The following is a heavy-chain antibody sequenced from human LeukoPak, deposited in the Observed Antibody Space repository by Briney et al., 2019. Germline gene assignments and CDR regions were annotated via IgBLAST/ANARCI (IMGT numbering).Heavy chain of an antibody. Sequence: EASVKVSCKASGYTFTGYYIHWVRQAPGQGLEWMGRINPNSGGTKYAQKFQGRVTMTRDTSISTVYMELSRLRSDDTAVYYCARVGYYESSGYYEYWGQGTLVTVSS. CDR3: ARVGYYESSGYYEY. V-gene: IGHV1-2*06. D-gene: IGHD3-22*01. CDR2: INPNSGGT. J-gene: IGHJ4*02. CDR1: GYTFTGYY.